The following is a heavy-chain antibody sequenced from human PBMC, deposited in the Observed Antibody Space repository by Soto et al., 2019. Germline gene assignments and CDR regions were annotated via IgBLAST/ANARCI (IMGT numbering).Heavy chain of an antibody. CDR3: ARGPYYYDSSAFDP. D-gene: IGHD3-22*01. V-gene: IGHV4-34*01. CDR1: GGSFSGYY. J-gene: IGHJ5*02. Sequence: SETLSLTCAVYGGSFSGYYWSWIRQPPGKGLEWIGEINHSGSTNYNPSLKSRVTISVDTSKNQFSLKLSSVTAADTAVYYCARGPYYYDSSAFDPWGQGTLVTVSS. CDR2: INHSGST.